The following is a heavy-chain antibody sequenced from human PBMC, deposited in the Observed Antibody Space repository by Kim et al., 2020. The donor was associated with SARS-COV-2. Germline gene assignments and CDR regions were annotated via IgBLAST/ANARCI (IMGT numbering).Heavy chain of an antibody. CDR2: GGTT. J-gene: IGHJ4*02. CDR3: VNSYASRAF. V-gene: IGHV3-15*01. D-gene: IGHD2-2*01. Sequence: GGTTDYAPLFRGRFTISRDDSKNTVYLQMSSLRSEVTALYFCVNSYASRAFWGQGTQVTVSS.